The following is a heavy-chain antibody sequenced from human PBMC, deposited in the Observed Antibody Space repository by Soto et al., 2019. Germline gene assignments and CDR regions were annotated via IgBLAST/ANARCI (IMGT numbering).Heavy chain of an antibody. Sequence: SATLSLTCPVAGCSIRSYYWSWIRQPPGKGLEWIGYIYYSGSTNYNPSLKSRVTISVDTSKNQFSLKLSSVTAADTAVYYCARLVRYCSGGSCYFNRDAFDIWGQGTMVT. CDR1: GCSIRSYY. CDR2: IYYSGST. CDR3: ARLVRYCSGGSCYFNRDAFDI. V-gene: IGHV4-59*08. D-gene: IGHD2-15*01. J-gene: IGHJ3*02.